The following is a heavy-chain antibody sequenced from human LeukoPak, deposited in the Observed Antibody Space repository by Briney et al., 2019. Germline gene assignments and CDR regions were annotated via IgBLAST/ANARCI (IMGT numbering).Heavy chain of an antibody. V-gene: IGHV4-34*01. J-gene: IGHJ4*02. Sequence: PSETLSLTCTVSGGSMSSYYWSWIRQPPGKGLEWIGEINHSGSTNYNPSLKSRVTISVDTSKNQFSLKLSSVTAADTAVYYCARGFAHRDYWGQGTLVTVSS. CDR1: GGSMSSYY. CDR3: ARGFAHRDY. CDR2: INHSGST.